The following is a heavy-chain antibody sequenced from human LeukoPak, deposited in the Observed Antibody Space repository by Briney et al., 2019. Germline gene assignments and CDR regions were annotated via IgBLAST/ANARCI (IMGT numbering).Heavy chain of an antibody. CDR2: IWYDGSNK. V-gene: IGHV3-33*01. J-gene: IGHJ3*02. CDR3: ARPPMVRGVIITGDDVFDI. CDR1: GFTFSGYG. Sequence: GGSLRLSCAASGFTFSGYGMHWVRQAPGKGLEWVAVIWYDGSNKYYADAVKGRFTISRDNSKNTLYLQMNSLKAEDTAVYYCARPPMVRGVIITGDDVFDIWGQGTMVTVSS. D-gene: IGHD3-10*01.